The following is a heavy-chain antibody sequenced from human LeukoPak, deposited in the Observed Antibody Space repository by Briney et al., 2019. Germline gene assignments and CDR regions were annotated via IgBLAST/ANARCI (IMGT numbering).Heavy chain of an antibody. D-gene: IGHD2-2*01. J-gene: IGHJ4*02. CDR1: GGFISSGGYY. CDR2: IYYSGST. CDR3: ARGTKIVPAASFDY. V-gene: IGHV4-31*03. Sequence: PSETLSLTCTVSGGFISSGGYYWSWIRQHPGKGLEWIGYIYYSGSTYYNPSRKGRVTISVDTSKNQFSLKLSSVTAADTAMFYCARGTKIVPAASFDYWGQGTLVTVSS.